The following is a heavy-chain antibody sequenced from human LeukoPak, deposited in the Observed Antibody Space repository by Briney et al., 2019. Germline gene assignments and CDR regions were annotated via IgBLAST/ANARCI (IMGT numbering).Heavy chain of an antibody. J-gene: IGHJ3*02. Sequence: SETLPLTCTVSGGSISSYYWSLIRQPPGKGLEWIGYIYYSGSTNYNPSLKSRVTISVDTSKNQFSLKLSSVTAADTAVYYCARRANSGFDAFDIWGQGTMVTVSS. D-gene: IGHD3-22*01. CDR1: GGSISSYY. CDR2: IYYSGST. V-gene: IGHV4-59*01. CDR3: ARRANSGFDAFDI.